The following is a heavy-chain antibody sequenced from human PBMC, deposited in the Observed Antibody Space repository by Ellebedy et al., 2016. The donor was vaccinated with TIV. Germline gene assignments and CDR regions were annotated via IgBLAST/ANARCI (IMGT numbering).Heavy chain of an antibody. CDR2: IRNKANSYTT. V-gene: IGHV3-72*01. J-gene: IGHJ4*02. Sequence: GESLKISCAASGFTFSDHYMDWVRQAPGKGLEWVGRIRNKANSYTTEYAASVKGRFTISRDDSKNSVYLQMNSLKTEDTAVYYCTRGAAAGRSVTTTLDYWGQGTLVTVSS. D-gene: IGHD4-17*01. CDR1: GFTFSDHY. CDR3: TRGAAAGRSVTTTLDY.